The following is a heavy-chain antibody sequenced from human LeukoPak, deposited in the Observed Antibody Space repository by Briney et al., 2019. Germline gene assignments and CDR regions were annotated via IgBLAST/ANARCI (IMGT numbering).Heavy chain of an antibody. CDR2: ISGSAGST. Sequence: GGSLRLSCAASGFTFSSYAMSWVRQAPGEGLEWVSGISGSAGSTHYADSVKGRFTISRDKSKNTLYLQMNSLRAEDTAIYYCAKDHFNYASGFLDYWGQGTLVTVSS. CDR3: AKDHFNYASGFLDY. D-gene: IGHD3-10*01. J-gene: IGHJ4*02. V-gene: IGHV3-23*01. CDR1: GFTFSSYA.